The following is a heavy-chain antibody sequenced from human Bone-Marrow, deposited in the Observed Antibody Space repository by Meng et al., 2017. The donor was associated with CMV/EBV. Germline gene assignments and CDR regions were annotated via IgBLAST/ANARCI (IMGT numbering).Heavy chain of an antibody. D-gene: IGHD2-2*01. Sequence: ASVKVSCKASGYTFTSYDINWVRQATGQGLEWMGWMNPNSGNTGYAQKFQGRVTITRNTSISTAYMELSSLRSEDTAVYYCARTKQYCSSTSCYPYYYYGMDVWGQGNTVTVSS. J-gene: IGHJ6*02. V-gene: IGHV1-8*03. CDR2: MNPNSGNT. CDR3: ARTKQYCSSTSCYPYYYYGMDV. CDR1: GYTFTSYD.